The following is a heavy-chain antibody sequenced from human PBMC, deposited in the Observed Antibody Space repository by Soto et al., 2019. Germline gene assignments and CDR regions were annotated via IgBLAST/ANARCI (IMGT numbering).Heavy chain of an antibody. CDR2: IWYDGSNK. Sequence: PGGSLRLSCAASGFTFSSYGMHWVRQAPGKGLEWVAVIWYDGSNKYYADSVKGRFTISRDISKNTLYLQMNSLRAEDTAVYYCARDIVGSGWSFDYWGQGTLVTVSS. CDR1: GFTFSSYG. V-gene: IGHV3-33*01. J-gene: IGHJ4*02. D-gene: IGHD6-19*01. CDR3: ARDIVGSGWSFDY.